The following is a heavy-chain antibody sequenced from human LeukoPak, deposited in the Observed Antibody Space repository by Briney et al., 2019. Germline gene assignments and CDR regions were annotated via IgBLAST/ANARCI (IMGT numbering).Heavy chain of an antibody. CDR2: INHSGST. D-gene: IGHD2-2*01. Sequence: SETLSLTCAVYGGSFSGYYWSWIRQPPGKGLEWIGEINHSGSTNYNPSLKSRVTISVDTSKSQFSLKLSSVTAADTAVYYCAREGYCSSTSCYYMDVWGKGTTVTVSS. CDR1: GGSFSGYY. J-gene: IGHJ6*03. V-gene: IGHV4-34*01. CDR3: AREGYCSSTSCYYMDV.